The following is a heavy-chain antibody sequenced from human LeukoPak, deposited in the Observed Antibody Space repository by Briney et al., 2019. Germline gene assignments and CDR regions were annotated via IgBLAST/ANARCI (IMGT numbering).Heavy chain of an antibody. Sequence: GGSLRLSCAASGFTFDDYAMHWVRQAPGKGLEWVSGISWNSGSIGYADSVKGRFTISRDNAKNSLYLQMNSLRAEDTALYYYAKDMKLEGLDYWGQGTLVTVSS. CDR1: GFTFDDYA. CDR3: AKDMKLEGLDY. CDR2: ISWNSGSI. V-gene: IGHV3-9*01. J-gene: IGHJ4*02. D-gene: IGHD6-13*01.